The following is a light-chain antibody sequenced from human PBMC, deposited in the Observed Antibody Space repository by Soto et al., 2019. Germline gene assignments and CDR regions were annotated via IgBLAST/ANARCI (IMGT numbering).Light chain of an antibody. V-gene: IGKV1-39*01. CDR2: GAS. J-gene: IGKJ1*01. CDR3: QQSYSTPRT. CDR1: QSISSY. Sequence: DIHMTQSPSSLSASVGDRVTITCRASQSISSYLNWYQQKPGKAPKLLIYGASSLQSGVPSRFSGSGSGTDFTLTISSLQPEDFATYYCQQSYSTPRTFGQGTKVEIK.